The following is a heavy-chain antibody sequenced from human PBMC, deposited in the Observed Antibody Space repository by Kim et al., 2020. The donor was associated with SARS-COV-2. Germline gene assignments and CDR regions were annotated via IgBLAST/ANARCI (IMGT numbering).Heavy chain of an antibody. D-gene: IGHD6-13*01. J-gene: IGHJ4*02. CDR3: ASTPGYSRSYYFDY. Sequence: AQKLQGRVTRTTDTSTRTAYMELRSLRSDDTAVYYCASTPGYSRSYYFDYWGQGTLVTVSS. V-gene: IGHV1-18*01.